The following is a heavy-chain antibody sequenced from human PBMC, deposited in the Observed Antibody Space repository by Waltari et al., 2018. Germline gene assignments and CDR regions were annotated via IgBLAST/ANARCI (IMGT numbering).Heavy chain of an antibody. D-gene: IGHD2-2*01. CDR2: IRYDGSNK. CDR3: AKDLVVPAP. V-gene: IGHV3-30*02. Sequence: QVQLVESGGGVVQPGGSLRLSCAASGFTFSSYGMHWVRQAPGKGLGWVAFIRYDGSNKYYADSVKGRFTISRDNSKNTLYLQMNSLRAEDTAVYYCAKDLVVPAPWGQGTLVTVSS. CDR1: GFTFSSYG. J-gene: IGHJ5*02.